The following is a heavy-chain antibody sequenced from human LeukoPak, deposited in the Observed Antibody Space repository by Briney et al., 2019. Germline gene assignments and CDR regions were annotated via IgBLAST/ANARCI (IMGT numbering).Heavy chain of an antibody. J-gene: IGHJ4*02. CDR2: IIPIFGTA. Sequence: ASVKVSCKASGGTFSSYAISWVRQAPGQRLEWMGRIIPIFGTANYAQKFQGRVTITTDESTSTAYMELSSLRSEDTAVYYCARDLSAAAGTAWGQGTLVTVSS. D-gene: IGHD6-13*01. V-gene: IGHV1-69*05. CDR1: GGTFSSYA. CDR3: ARDLSAAAGTA.